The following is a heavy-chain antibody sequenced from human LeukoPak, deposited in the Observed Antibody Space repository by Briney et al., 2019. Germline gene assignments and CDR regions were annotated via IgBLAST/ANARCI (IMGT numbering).Heavy chain of an antibody. J-gene: IGHJ4*02. CDR1: GYTFTSYG. Sequence: GASVKVSCKASGYTFTSYGISWVRQAPGQGLEWMGIINPSGGSTSYAQKFQGRVTMTRDTSTSTVYMELSSLRSEDTAVYYCARANSSVRLLGYWGQGTLVTVSS. CDR3: ARANSSVRLLGY. V-gene: IGHV1-46*01. D-gene: IGHD6-19*01. CDR2: INPSGGST.